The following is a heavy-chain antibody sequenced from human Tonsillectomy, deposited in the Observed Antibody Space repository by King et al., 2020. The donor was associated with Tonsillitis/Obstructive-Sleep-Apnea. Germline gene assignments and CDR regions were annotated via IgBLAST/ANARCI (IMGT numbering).Heavy chain of an antibody. D-gene: IGHD2-8*01. Sequence: VQLVESGGGLVQPGGSLRLSCEASGFTLSNAWMTWVRQAPGKGLEWVGRIKSKTDGGTADYAATVKGRCTISRDDSKNTLHLQMNRLKTQDATVYDCARMGLGTFDYXXQGXLXTVSS. CDR2: IKSKTDGGTA. CDR1: GFTLSNAW. J-gene: IGHJ4*02. V-gene: IGHV3-15*01. CDR3: ARMGLGTFDY.